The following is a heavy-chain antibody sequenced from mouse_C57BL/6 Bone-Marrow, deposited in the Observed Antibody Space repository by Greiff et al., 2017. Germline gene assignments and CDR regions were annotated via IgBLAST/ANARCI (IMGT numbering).Heavy chain of an antibody. J-gene: IGHJ1*03. Sequence: VQLVESGPGLVQPSQSLSITCTVSGFSLTSYGVHWVRQSPGKGLEWLGVIWSGGSTDYNAAFISRLSISKDNSKSQVFFKMNSLQADDTAIYYCARNSPYDSWYFDVWGTGTTVTVSS. V-gene: IGHV2-2*01. CDR3: ARNSPYDSWYFDV. D-gene: IGHD2-13*01. CDR1: GFSLTSYG. CDR2: IWSGGST.